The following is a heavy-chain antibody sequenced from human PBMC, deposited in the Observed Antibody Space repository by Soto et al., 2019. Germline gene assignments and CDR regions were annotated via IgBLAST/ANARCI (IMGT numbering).Heavy chain of an antibody. CDR2: INQDGSDI. J-gene: IGHJ5*02. V-gene: IGHV3-7*04. CDR3: LRDGGLT. CDR1: GFSFSTYW. D-gene: IGHD3-16*01. Sequence: EVQLVESGGDLVQPGGSLRLSCAASGFSFSTYWMSWVRQAPGKGLEWVAHINQDGSDIYYVDSVKGRFTISRDNTKNSLFLQMNSPRAEDTAVYYCLRDGGLTWGQGTLVTVSS.